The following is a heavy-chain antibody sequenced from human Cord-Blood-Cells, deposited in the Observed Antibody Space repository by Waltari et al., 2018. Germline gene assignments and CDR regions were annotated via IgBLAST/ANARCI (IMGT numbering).Heavy chain of an antibody. CDR2: IYTSGST. CDR3: ARDSVVATRRRYYYYYGMDV. J-gene: IGHJ6*02. Sequence: QVQLQESGPGLVKPSETLYLTCTVSGGSISSYYWSWIRQPAGKGLEWIGRIYTSGSTNYNPSLKSRVTMSVDTSKNQFSLKLSSVTAADTAVYYCARDSVVATRRRYYYYYGMDVWGQGTTVTVSS. CDR1: GGSISSYY. D-gene: IGHD5-12*01. V-gene: IGHV4-4*07.